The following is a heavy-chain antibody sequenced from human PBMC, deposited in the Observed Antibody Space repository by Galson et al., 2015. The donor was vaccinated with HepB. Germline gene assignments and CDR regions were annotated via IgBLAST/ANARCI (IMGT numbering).Heavy chain of an antibody. V-gene: IGHV1-69*13. CDR3: ARDLYGEKLLSDNWYFDL. CDR1: GGTFSSYS. J-gene: IGHJ2*01. CDR2: IIPIFGTV. D-gene: IGHD4-17*01. Sequence: SVKVSCKASGGTFSSYSISWVRQVPGQGLEWMGGIIPIFGTVYYAQKFQARVTITADDSTSTAYMDLSSLRSEDTAVYYCARDLYGEKLLSDNWYFDLWGRGTLVTVAS.